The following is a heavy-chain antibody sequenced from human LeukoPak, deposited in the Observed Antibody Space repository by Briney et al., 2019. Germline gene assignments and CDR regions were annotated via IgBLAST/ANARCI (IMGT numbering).Heavy chain of an antibody. D-gene: IGHD5-24*01. CDR1: GFTFSSYA. J-gene: IGHJ6*02. CDR2: ISYDGSNK. CDR3: ARDHRLQLLLQYYYYYYGMDV. V-gene: IGHV3-30-3*01. Sequence: GSLRLSCAASGFTFSSYAMHWVRRAPGKGLEWVAVISYDGSNKYYADSVKGRFTISRDNSKNTLYLQMNSLRAEDTAVYYCARDHRLQLLLQYYYYYYGMDVWGQGTTVTVSS.